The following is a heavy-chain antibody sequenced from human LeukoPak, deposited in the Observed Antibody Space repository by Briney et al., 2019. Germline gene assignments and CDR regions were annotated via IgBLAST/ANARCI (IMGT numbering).Heavy chain of an antibody. D-gene: IGHD2-15*01. CDR3: ARLIVVVVAASSYFDS. V-gene: IGHV3-49*03. CDR2: IRTKTNSATA. J-gene: IGHJ4*02. Sequence: PGGSLRLSCTASGFTFGEDAMSWFRHAPGKGLEWLAFIRTKTNSATAEYAASVKGRFSISRDDSKSIAYLQMNSLKTEDTAVYYCARLIVVVVAASSYFDSWGQGTRVTVSS. CDR1: GFTFGEDA.